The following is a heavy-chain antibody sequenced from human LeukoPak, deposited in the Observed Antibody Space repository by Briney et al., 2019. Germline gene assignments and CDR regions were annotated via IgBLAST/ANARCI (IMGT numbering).Heavy chain of an antibody. J-gene: IGHJ4*02. CDR3: ARELVAGTFDH. V-gene: IGHV3-11*01. Sequence: GGSLRLSCGASEFNVNDYYMSWVRQATAKGLERISDIGGSDSIFAYAAAVEGHFTIPRDIAKNSLFLQMNSLRADDTAVYYCARELVAGTFDHWGQGILVTVSS. D-gene: IGHD1-7*01. CDR2: IGGSDSIF. CDR1: EFNVNDYY.